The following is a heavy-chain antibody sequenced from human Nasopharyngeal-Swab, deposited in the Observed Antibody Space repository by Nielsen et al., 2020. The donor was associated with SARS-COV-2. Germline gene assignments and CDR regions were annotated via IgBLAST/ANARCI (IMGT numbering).Heavy chain of an antibody. CDR3: AREVVGGLVGS. V-gene: IGHV4-59*11. J-gene: IGHJ4*02. CDR1: GGPTSTLS. CDR2: FYCSGIT. Sequence: SETLPLTRTVPGGPTSTLSWSWIRQSPGMGLEWLGYFYCSGITNYNPSLKSRVTIPIYTSKNQFSLKLNTVTAADTAVYYCAREVVGGLVGSWGQGTLVTVSS. D-gene: IGHD1-26*01.